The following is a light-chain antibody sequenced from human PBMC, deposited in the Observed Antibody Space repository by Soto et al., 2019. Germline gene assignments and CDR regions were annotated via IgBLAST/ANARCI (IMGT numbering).Light chain of an antibody. CDR1: ESISGW. J-gene: IGKJ1*01. V-gene: IGKV1-5*03. Sequence: DIQMTQSPSTLSASVGDRVTITCRASESISGWLAWFQQKPGKAPKLLTYQASTLENGVPSRFSGSGSETEFTLTITSLQPDDSATYYCQPYSSYSRTFGQGTKVDIK. CDR3: QPYSSYSRT. CDR2: QAS.